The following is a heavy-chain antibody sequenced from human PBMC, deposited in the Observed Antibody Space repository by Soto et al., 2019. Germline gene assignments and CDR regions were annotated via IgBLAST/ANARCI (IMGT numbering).Heavy chain of an antibody. CDR3: ARGRLSTAALYYFDY. CDR2: IDAGNGST. V-gene: IGHV1-3*01. CDR1: GYTFTSYA. D-gene: IGHD6-6*01. Sequence: ASVKVSCKASGYTFTSYAMHWVRQAPGQRLEWMGWIDAGNGSTKYSQKFQGRVTITRDTSASTAYMELSSLRSEDTAVYYCARGRLSTAALYYFDYWGQGTLVTVS. J-gene: IGHJ4*02.